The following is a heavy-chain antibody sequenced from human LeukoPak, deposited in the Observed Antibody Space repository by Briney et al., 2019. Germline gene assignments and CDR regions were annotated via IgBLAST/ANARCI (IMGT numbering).Heavy chain of an antibody. CDR2: IYYSGST. CDR1: GGSISSSSYY. J-gene: IGHJ4*02. Sequence: VKPSETLSLTCTVSGGSISSSSYYWGWIRQPPGKGLEWIGSIYYSGSTYYNPYLKSRVTISVDTSKNQFSLKLSSVTAADTAVYYCASHVAGVQWLLDYFDYWGQGTLVTVSS. V-gene: IGHV4-39*01. CDR3: ASHVAGVQWLLDYFDY. D-gene: IGHD6-19*01.